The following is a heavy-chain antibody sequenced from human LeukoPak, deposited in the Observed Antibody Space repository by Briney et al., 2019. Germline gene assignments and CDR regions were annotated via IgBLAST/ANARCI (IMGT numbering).Heavy chain of an antibody. Sequence: GGSLRLSCAASGFTFSSYSMNWVRQAPGKGLEWVSAISGSGGSTYYADSVKGRFTISRDNSKNTLYLQMNSLRAEDTAVYYCAKGAGSSWFEHWGQGTLVTVSS. CDR1: GFTFSSYS. D-gene: IGHD6-13*01. CDR3: AKGAGSSWFEH. J-gene: IGHJ5*02. CDR2: ISGSGGST. V-gene: IGHV3-23*01.